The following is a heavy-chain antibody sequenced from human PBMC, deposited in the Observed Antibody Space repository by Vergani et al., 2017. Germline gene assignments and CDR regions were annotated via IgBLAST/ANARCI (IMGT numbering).Heavy chain of an antibody. CDR3: TRELRYFDWWRSPLHDSFDI. CDR2: IRSKAYGGTT. CDR1: GFTFGDYA. D-gene: IGHD3-9*01. V-gene: IGHV3-49*03. J-gene: IGHJ3*02. Sequence: EVQLVESGGGLVQPGRSLRLSCTASGFTFGDYAMSWLRQAPGKGLEWVGFIRSKAYGGTTEYVASVKGRFTISSDDSKSIAYLQMNSRKTEDTAVYYCTRELRYFDWWRSPLHDSFDIWGQGTMVTVSS.